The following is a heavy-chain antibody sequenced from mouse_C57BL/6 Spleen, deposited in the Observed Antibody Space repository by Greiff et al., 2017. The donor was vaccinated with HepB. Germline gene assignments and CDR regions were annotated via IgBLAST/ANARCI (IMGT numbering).Heavy chain of an antibody. D-gene: IGHD1-1*01. Sequence: QVQLHQPGAELVKPGASVKMSCKASGYTFTSYWITWVKQRPGQGLEWIGDIYPGSGSTNYNEKFKSKATLTVDTSSSTAYMQLSSLTSEDSAVYYCARWPVVARDYAMDYWGQGTSVTVSS. CDR3: ARWPVVARDYAMDY. CDR2: IYPGSGST. CDR1: GYTFTSYW. J-gene: IGHJ4*01. V-gene: IGHV1-55*01.